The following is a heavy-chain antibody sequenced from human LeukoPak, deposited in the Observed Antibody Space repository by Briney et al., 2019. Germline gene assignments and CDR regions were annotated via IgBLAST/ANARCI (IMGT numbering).Heavy chain of an antibody. J-gene: IGHJ1*01. Sequence: SETLSLTCTVSGGSISSYYWSWIRQPAEKGLEWIGRIYTSGSTNYNPSLKSRVTMSVDTSKNQFSLKLSSVTAADTAVYYCARGYSRGWYGPKYFQHWGRGTLVTVSS. CDR2: IYTSGST. V-gene: IGHV4-4*07. D-gene: IGHD6-19*01. CDR1: GGSISSYY. CDR3: ARGYSRGWYGPKYFQH.